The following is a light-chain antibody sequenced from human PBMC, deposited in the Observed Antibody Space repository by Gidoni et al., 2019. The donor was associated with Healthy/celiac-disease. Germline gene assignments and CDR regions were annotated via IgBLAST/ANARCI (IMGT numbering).Light chain of an antibody. V-gene: IGLV1-47*01. CDR1: SSNIGSNY. Sequence: GQRVTISCSGSSSNIGSNYVYWYQQLPGTAPKLLIYRNNQRPSGVPDRFSGSKSGTSASLSISGLRSEDEADYYCAAWDDSLSALFGGGTKLTVL. J-gene: IGLJ2*01. CDR3: AAWDDSLSAL. CDR2: RNN.